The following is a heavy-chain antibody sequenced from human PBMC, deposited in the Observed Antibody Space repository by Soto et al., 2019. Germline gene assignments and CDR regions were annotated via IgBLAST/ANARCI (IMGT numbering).Heavy chain of an antibody. CDR2: IYYTGSI. CDR3: ARTTTLENYFDY. CDR1: GGSFSSYY. D-gene: IGHD2-15*01. V-gene: IGHV4-59*01. J-gene: IGHJ4*02. Sequence: PSETLSLTCTVSGGSFSSYYWSWIRQPPGKGLEWIGYIYYTGSIIYNPSLKSRVTMSVDMSMKQFSLKLNSVTAVDTAVYYCARTTTLENYFDYWGQGTLVTVSS.